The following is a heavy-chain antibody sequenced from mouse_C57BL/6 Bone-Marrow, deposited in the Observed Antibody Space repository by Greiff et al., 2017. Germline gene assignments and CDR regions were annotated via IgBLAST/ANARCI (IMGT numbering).Heavy chain of an antibody. CDR1: GFTFSDYG. V-gene: IGHV5-17*01. D-gene: IGHD2-4*01. CDR3: ARQDYGCPAWFAY. Sequence: EVQVVESGGGLVKPGGSLKLSCAASGFTFSDYGMHWVRQAPEQGLEWVAYISSGSSTIYYADTVTGRFTFSGDNAKNTLFRHMTRLRSEDTAMDYGARQDYGCPAWFAYGGQGTLVTVAA. J-gene: IGHJ3*01. CDR2: ISSGSSTI.